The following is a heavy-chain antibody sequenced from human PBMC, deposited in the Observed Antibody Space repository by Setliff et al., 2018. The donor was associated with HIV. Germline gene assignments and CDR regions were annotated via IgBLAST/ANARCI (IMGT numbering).Heavy chain of an antibody. J-gene: IGHJ6*03. D-gene: IGHD3-3*01. CDR3: ARTVRREFRTNVGDHYYFYMDV. V-gene: IGHV4-34*01. CDR1: GGSFSGYY. Sequence: PSETLSLTCAVYGGSFSGYYWSWIRQSPGKGLEWIGEINHSGSTNYNPSLKSRVTILGDTSKNQFSLKLSSVTAADTAVYYCARTVRREFRTNVGDHYYFYMDVWGKGTTVTVSS. CDR2: INHSGST.